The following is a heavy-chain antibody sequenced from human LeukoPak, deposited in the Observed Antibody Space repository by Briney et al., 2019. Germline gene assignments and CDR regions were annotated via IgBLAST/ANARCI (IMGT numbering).Heavy chain of an antibody. CDR2: ISGCGGAI. CDR1: GFTFTTYE. V-gene: IGHV3-48*03. Sequence: GGSLRLSCATSGFTFTTYEMNWVRQAPGKGLEWVSHISGCGGAIYYADSVKGRFTISRDNAKNSLYLQMSSLRVEDTAVYYCARRYCSSTSCTLDYWGQGTLVTVSS. D-gene: IGHD2-2*01. J-gene: IGHJ4*02. CDR3: ARRYCSSTSCTLDY.